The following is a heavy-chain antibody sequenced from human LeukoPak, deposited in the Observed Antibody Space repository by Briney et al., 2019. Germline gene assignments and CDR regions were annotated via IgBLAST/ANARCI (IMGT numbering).Heavy chain of an antibody. CDR3: TRVFLKSYSDAFDI. V-gene: IGHV3-73*01. Sequence: PGGSLKLSCAASGFTFSGFAFHWVRQASGKGLERVGRIRSKAHNYATVYAASVKGRFTISRDDSKNATYLQMNSLKTEDTAVYYCTRVFLKSYSDAFDIWGQGTMATVSS. J-gene: IGHJ3*02. D-gene: IGHD1-26*01. CDR2: IRSKAHNYAT. CDR1: GFTFSGFA.